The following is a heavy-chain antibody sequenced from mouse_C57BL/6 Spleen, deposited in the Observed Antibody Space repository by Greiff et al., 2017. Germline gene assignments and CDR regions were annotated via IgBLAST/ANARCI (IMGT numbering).Heavy chain of an antibody. D-gene: IGHD1-2*01. CDR2: IDPNRGGT. J-gene: IGHJ3*01. Sequence: QVQLQQPGAELVKPGASVKLSCKASGYTFTSYWMHWVKQRPGRGLEWIGRIDPNRGGTKYNEKFKSKASLTVDKPSSTAYMQLSSLTSEDSAVYYCARGATAGDWFAYWGQGTLVTVSA. CDR3: ARGATAGDWFAY. V-gene: IGHV1-72*01. CDR1: GYTFTSYW.